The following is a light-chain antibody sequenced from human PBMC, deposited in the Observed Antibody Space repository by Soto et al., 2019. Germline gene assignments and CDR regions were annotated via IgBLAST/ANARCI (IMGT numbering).Light chain of an antibody. CDR2: AAS. CDR1: QTISTC. V-gene: IGKV1-39*01. CDR3: QQCLTTPRT. J-gene: IGKJ1*01. Sequence: DIQMTQFPSSLSASVGDRVTITCRANQTISTCLNWYQQNPRTAPKLLIYAASELENGVPSRFSGSGSGTYFTLTISSLQPEDFATYYCQQCLTTPRTFGQGTRVEI.